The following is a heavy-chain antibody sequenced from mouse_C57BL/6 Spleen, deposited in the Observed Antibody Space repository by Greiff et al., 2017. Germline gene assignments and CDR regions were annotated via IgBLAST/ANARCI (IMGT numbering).Heavy chain of an antibody. CDR2: IDPETGGT. V-gene: IGHV1-15*01. J-gene: IGHJ1*03. CDR1: GYTFTDYE. D-gene: IGHD1-3*01. CDR3: TRSQSSRYWYFDV. Sequence: VQLQQSGAELVRPGASVTLSCKASGYTFTDYEMHWVKQTPVHGLEWIGAIDPETGGTASNQKFKGKAILTVDKSYSPAYMELRSLTSEDSAVYYGTRSQSSRYWYFDVWGTGTTVTVSS.